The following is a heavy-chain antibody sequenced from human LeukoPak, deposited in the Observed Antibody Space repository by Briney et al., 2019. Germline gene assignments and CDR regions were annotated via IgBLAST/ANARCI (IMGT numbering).Heavy chain of an antibody. CDR1: GGSISSGGYY. D-gene: IGHD3-9*01. Sequence: SQTLSLTCTVSGGSISSGGYYWRWIRQHPGKGLEWIGYIYYSGSTYYNPSLKSRVTISVDTSKNQFSLKLSSVTAADTAVYYCARGLYYDILTGPAFDIWGQGTMVTVSS. CDR2: IYYSGST. CDR3: ARGLYYDILTGPAFDI. V-gene: IGHV4-31*03. J-gene: IGHJ3*02.